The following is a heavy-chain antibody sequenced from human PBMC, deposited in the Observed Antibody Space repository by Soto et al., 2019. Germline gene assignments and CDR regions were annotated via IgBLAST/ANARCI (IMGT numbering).Heavy chain of an antibody. CDR1: GFTFSSYA. J-gene: IGHJ3*01. CDR3: GREPYISGHYSGGCDV. V-gene: IGHV3-30*04. CDR2: VSHDGKTE. D-gene: IGHD3-22*01. Sequence: QVQLVESGGGVVQPGRSLRLSCAASGFTFSSYAMHWVRQAPGKGLERVAVVSHDGKTEYHAASVKGRFTISRDTSANILSLQMNSLRDEDTAVYYCGREPYISGHYSGGCDVWGQGTMVTVSS.